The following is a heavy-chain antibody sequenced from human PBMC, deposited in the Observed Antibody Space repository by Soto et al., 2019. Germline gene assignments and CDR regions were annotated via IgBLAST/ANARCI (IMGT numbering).Heavy chain of an antibody. CDR1: GFTFSSYW. Sequence: PGGSLRLSCAASGFTFSSYWMSWVRQAPGKGLEWVANIKQDGSEKYYVDSVKGRFTISRDNAKNSLYLQMNSLRAEDTAVYYCARDSTHRQWLVRRGYFDYWGQGTLVTVSS. J-gene: IGHJ4*02. CDR3: ARDSTHRQWLVRRGYFDY. V-gene: IGHV3-7*05. D-gene: IGHD6-19*01. CDR2: IKQDGSEK.